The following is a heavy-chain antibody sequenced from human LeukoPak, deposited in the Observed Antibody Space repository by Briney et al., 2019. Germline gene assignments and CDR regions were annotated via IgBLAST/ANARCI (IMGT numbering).Heavy chain of an antibody. D-gene: IGHD3-22*01. V-gene: IGHV3-23*01. CDR3: AKDLQQYYDSSRAFDI. Sequence: GGSLRLSCAASGFTFSSYAMSWVRQAPGKGLEWVSAISGSGGSTYYADSVKGRFTISRDNSKNTLYLQMNSLRAEDTAVYYCAKDLQQYYDSSRAFDIWGQGTMVTVSS. CDR2: ISGSGGST. J-gene: IGHJ3*02. CDR1: GFTFSSYA.